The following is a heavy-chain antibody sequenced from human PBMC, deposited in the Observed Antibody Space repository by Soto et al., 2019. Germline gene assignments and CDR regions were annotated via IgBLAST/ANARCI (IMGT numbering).Heavy chain of an antibody. CDR3: ARERGYYPFDY. D-gene: IGHD3-10*01. CDR1: GFTFSSYA. Sequence: PGGSLRLSCAASGFTFSSYAMHWVRQAPGKGLEWVAVISYDGSNKYYADSVKGRFTISRDNSKNTLYLQMNSLRAEDTAVYYCARERGYYPFDYWGQGTLVTVSS. J-gene: IGHJ4*02. V-gene: IGHV3-30-3*01. CDR2: ISYDGSNK.